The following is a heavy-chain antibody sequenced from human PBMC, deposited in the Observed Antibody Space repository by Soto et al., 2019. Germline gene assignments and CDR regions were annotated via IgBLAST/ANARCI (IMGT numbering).Heavy chain of an antibody. CDR2: IWSDGSNK. V-gene: IGHV3-33*01. D-gene: IGHD3-9*01. J-gene: IGHJ4*02. CDR1: GFTFSTYG. Sequence: QVQLVQSGGGVVQPGRSLRLSCAASGFTFSTYGMHWVRQAPGKGLEWVALIWSDGSNKYYADSVKGRFTISRDNSKKALYLQMNSLRAEDTAVYYWARVFDTYYFDAWGKGNMITVSS. CDR3: ARVFDTYYFDA.